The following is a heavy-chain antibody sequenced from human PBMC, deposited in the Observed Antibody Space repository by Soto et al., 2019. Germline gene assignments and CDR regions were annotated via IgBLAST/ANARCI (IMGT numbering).Heavy chain of an antibody. CDR1: GGSLSSGDYY. CDR2: LYYSGST. D-gene: IGHD6-13*01. CDR3: AAAARVRTYYSYVMDV. Sequence: SETLSLTCTFSGGSLSSGDYYWSWIRQPPGKGLEWIGYLYYSGSTYYTPSLKSQVTISVDTAKNQPNLKLSSVSAADTAVYYCAAAARVRTYYSYVMDVWGQGTTVTVSS. V-gene: IGHV4-30-4*01. J-gene: IGHJ6*02.